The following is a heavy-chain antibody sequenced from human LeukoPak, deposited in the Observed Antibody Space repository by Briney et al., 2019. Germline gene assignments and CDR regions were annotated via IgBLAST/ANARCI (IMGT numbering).Heavy chain of an antibody. J-gene: IGHJ4*02. CDR3: AREKRSGYYPGY. CDR1: GFTFSSYA. D-gene: IGHD3-3*01. V-gene: IGHV3-30-3*01. CDR2: ISYDGSNK. Sequence: GRSLRLSCAASGFTFSSYAMHWVRQAPGKGLEWVAVISYDGSNKYYADSVKGRFTISRDNSKNTLYLEMNSLRPEDTAIYYCAREKRSGYYPGYWGQGTLVTVSS.